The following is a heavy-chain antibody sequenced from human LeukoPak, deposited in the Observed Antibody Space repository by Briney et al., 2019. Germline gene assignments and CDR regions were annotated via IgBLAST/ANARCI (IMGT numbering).Heavy chain of an antibody. CDR2: INPSGGST. CDR1: GYTFTSYY. V-gene: IGHV1-46*01. J-gene: IGHJ5*02. Sequence: GASVKVSCKASGYTFTSYYMHWVRQAPGQGLEWMGIINPSGGSTSYAQKFQGRVTMTRDTSTSTVYMELSSLRSDDTAVYYCARGANIVVVPAARYNWFDPWGQGTLVTVSS. CDR3: ARGANIVVVPAARYNWFDP. D-gene: IGHD2-2*01.